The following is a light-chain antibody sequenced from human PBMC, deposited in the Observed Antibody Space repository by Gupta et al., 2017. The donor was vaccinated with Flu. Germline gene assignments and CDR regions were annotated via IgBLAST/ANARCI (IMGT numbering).Light chain of an antibody. CDR3: QSYDSSLDGLYV. CDR1: RPNIGAGFD. CDR2: GDN. Sequence: QSVLTQPPSVSGAPGQRVPIPCTGSRPNIGAGFDVHWFQHLPGTAPKLLINGDNNRPSGVPDRFSASKSGTSASLAITGLQAEDEADYYCQSYDSSLDGLYVFGTGTKVTVL. V-gene: IGLV1-40*01. J-gene: IGLJ1*01.